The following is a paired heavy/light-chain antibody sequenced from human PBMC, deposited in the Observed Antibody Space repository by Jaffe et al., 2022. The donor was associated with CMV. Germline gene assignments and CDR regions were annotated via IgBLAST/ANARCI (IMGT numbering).Light chain of an antibody. J-gene: IGKJ2*01. V-gene: IGKV1-5*03. Sequence: DIQMTQSPSTLSASVGDRVTITCRASQSISNYLAWFQQKPGTAPKLLIYRASTLHSGVPSRFSGSGSGTEFTLTISCLQPDDFATYYCQKYSSYSYTFGQGTKLEIK. CDR2: RAS. CDR1: QSISNY. CDR3: QKYSSYSYT.
Heavy chain of an antibody. CDR3: ARVVRVVVTGGTNYYYMDV. CDR2: IDWDEDK. V-gene: IGHV2-70*17. CDR1: GFSLSTTGLG. Sequence: QVTLRESGPALVKPTQTLTLTCSFSGFSLSTTGLGVTWIRQSPGKALEWLARIDWDEDKFYSTSLKTRLTISKDTSKNQVVLIMTNMDPVDTATYYCARVVRVVVTGGTNYYYMDVWGKGTTVTVSS. J-gene: IGHJ6*03. D-gene: IGHD2-21*02.